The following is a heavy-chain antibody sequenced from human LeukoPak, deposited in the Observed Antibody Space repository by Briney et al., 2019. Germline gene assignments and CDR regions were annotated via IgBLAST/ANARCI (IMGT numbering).Heavy chain of an antibody. CDR1: GGSISSHY. Sequence: SETLSLTCTVSGGSISSHYWSWIRQPPGKGLEWIGYIYYSGSTNYNPSLKSRVTISVDTSKNQFSLKLSSVTAADTAVYYCARGREYCSSTSCYLTAGYWFDPWGQGTLVTVSS. V-gene: IGHV4-59*11. J-gene: IGHJ5*02. CDR2: IYYSGST. D-gene: IGHD2-2*01. CDR3: ARGREYCSSTSCYLTAGYWFDP.